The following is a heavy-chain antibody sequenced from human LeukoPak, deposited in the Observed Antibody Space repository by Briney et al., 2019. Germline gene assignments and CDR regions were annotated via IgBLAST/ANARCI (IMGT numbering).Heavy chain of an antibody. Sequence: GGSLRLSCAASGFTVSSNYMSWVRQAPGKGLEWVSVIYSGGSTYYADSVKGRFTISRDNSKNTLYLQMNGLRAEDTAVYYCARYCSGGSCYLGFDAFDIWGQGTMVTVSS. D-gene: IGHD2-15*01. V-gene: IGHV3-53*01. CDR3: ARYCSGGSCYLGFDAFDI. J-gene: IGHJ3*02. CDR2: IYSGGST. CDR1: GFTVSSNY.